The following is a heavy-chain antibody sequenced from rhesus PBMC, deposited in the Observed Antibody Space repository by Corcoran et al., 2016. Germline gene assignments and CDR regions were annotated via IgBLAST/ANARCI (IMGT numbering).Heavy chain of an antibody. V-gene: IGHV2-1*01. J-gene: IGHJ6*01. CDR1: GFSLSTSGMG. CDR2: IYWEDDK. Sequence: QVTLKESGPALVKPTQTLTLTCTFSGFSLSTSGMGVGWIRQPPGKTLEWLAHIYWEDDKHYSTSRKSRRTDSNDTSKNQVVLTMTNMDPVDKATYYCARTTDYYGLDSWGQGVVVTVS. CDR3: ARTTDYYGLDS.